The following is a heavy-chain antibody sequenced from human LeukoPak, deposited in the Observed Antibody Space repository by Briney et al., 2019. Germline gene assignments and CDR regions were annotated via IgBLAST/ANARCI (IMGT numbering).Heavy chain of an antibody. V-gene: IGHV4-59*01. CDR2: IYYSGST. CDR1: GGSISSYY. Sequence: SETLSLTCTVSGGSISSYYWSWIRQPPGKGLEWNGYIYYSGSTNYIPSLKPRVTISVDTSNNQFSLKLSSVTAADRAVYYCARENTMVRGAFDAFDIWGQGTMVSVSS. CDR3: ARENTMVRGAFDAFDI. D-gene: IGHD3-10*01. J-gene: IGHJ3*02.